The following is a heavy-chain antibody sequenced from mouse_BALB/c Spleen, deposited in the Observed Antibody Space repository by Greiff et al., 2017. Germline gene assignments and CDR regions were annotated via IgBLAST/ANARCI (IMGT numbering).Heavy chain of an antibody. CDR3: ARGGLLYYFDY. CDR1: GYSFTGYF. J-gene: IGHJ2*01. D-gene: IGHD1-1*01. V-gene: IGHV1-20*02. Sequence: EVKVVESGPELVKPGASVKISCKASGYSFTGYFMNWVMQSHGKSLEWIGRINPYNGDTFYNQKFKGKATLTVDKSSSTAHMELRSLASEDSAVYYCARGGLLYYFDYWGQGTTLTVSS. CDR2: INPYNGDT.